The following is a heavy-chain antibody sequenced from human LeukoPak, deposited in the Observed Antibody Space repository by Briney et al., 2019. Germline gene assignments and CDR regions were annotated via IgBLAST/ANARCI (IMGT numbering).Heavy chain of an antibody. D-gene: IGHD3-22*01. CDR2: VRFDGTDK. CDR1: GFTFSSYG. CDR3: AKGDNYYDSTAYAFDI. V-gene: IGHV3-30*02. Sequence: AGGSLRLSCAASGFTFSSYGMHWVRQAPGKGLEWVAFVRFDGTDKYYGDSVKGRFTISRDSSKNTLYLQMNSLSAEDTALYYCAKGDNYYDSTAYAFDIWGQGTMVTVSS. J-gene: IGHJ3*02.